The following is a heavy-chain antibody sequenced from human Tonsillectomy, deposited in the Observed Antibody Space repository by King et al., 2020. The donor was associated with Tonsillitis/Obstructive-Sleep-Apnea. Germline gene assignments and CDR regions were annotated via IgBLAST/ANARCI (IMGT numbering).Heavy chain of an antibody. V-gene: IGHV4-39*01. J-gene: IGHJ6*03. D-gene: IGHD6-6*01. CDR1: GDSISSSLYY. CDR3: VRHSRDSSWGDSFYYIDV. CDR2: IYYSGTT. Sequence: QLQESGPGLVKPSETLSLTCTVSGDSISSSLYYWGWIRQSPGKGLEWIATIYYSGTTYYNPSLKSRVTISVATSKNQFSLNLWSVTAADSAVYYCVRHSRDSSWGDSFYYIDVWGRGTMVTVSS.